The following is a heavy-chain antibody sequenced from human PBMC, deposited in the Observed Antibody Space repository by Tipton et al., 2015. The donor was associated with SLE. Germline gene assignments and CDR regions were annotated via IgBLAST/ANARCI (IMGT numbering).Heavy chain of an antibody. D-gene: IGHD3-22*01. Sequence: TLSLTCTVSGGSISSYYWSWIRQPPGKGLEWIGYIYYSGSTNYNPSLKSRVTISVDTSKNQLSLKLSSVTAADTAVYYCARQDSSGYWSFDYWGQGTLVTVSS. CDR1: GGSISSYY. CDR2: IYYSGST. J-gene: IGHJ4*02. CDR3: ARQDSSGYWSFDY. V-gene: IGHV4-59*01.